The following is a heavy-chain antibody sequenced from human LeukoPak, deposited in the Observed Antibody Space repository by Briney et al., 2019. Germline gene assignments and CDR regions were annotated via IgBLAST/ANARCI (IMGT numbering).Heavy chain of an antibody. CDR1: GGSFSGYY. CDR2: INHRGST. D-gene: IGHD3-22*01. Sequence: SETLSLTCAVYGGSFSGYYWSWIRQPPGKGLEWIGEINHRGSTNYNPSLKSRVTISVDTSKNQFSLKLSSVTAADTAVYYCARPHDSSGYQQYYYYMDVWGKGTTVTVSS. J-gene: IGHJ6*03. V-gene: IGHV4-34*01. CDR3: ARPHDSSGYQQYYYYMDV.